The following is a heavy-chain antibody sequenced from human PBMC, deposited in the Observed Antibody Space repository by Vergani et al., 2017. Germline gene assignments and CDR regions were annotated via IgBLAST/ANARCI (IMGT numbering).Heavy chain of an antibody. CDR1: GYTLTELS. Sequence: QVQLVQSGAEVKKPGASVMVSCKVSGYTLTELSMHWVRQAPGKGLEWMGGFDPEDGETISAQKFQGRVTMTEDTSTDTDYMELSSLRSEDTAVYYCARGRVLRFLEWLPHDYYDYMDVWGKGTTVTVSS. CDR2: FDPEDGET. V-gene: IGHV1-24*01. CDR3: ARGRVLRFLEWLPHDYYDYMDV. D-gene: IGHD3-3*01. J-gene: IGHJ6*03.